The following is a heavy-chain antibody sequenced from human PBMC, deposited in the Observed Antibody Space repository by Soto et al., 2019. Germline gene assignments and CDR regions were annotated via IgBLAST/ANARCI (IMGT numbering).Heavy chain of an antibody. Sequence: QVHLVQTGVEVKPPGASVKVSCQASGYTFFTYDISWVRQAPGQGLEWMGWISTYSGDTKYAQTFQGRVTMTTDTSTTTAYLEPRSLRSDDTAVYYCARHHGPTTSENWFDPWGKGTLVTVSS. J-gene: IGHJ5*02. D-gene: IGHD5-12*01. CDR1: GYTFFTYD. CDR3: ARHHGPTTSENWFDP. V-gene: IGHV1-18*01. CDR2: ISTYSGDT.